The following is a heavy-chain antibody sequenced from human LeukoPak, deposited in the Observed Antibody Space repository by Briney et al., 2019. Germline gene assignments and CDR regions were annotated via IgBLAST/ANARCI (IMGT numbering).Heavy chain of an antibody. CDR3: ARDLNSGYENYFDY. J-gene: IGHJ4*02. V-gene: IGHV1-69*01. Sequence: SVKVSFKSSGGTFSCYAFSWVRQAPGQGLEWVGVINPNFGTANYSQKFQGRVMITADESTSTAYMELSSLRSEDTAVYYCARDLNSGYENYFDYWGQGTLVTVSS. CDR2: INPNFGTA. CDR1: GGTFSCYA. D-gene: IGHD5-12*01.